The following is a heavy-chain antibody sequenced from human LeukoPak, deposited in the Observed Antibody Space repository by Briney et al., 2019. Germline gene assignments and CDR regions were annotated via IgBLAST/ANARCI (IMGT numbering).Heavy chain of an antibody. CDR2: IWYDGSNK. CDR3: ARGGRPYCTNGVCQSSFDY. D-gene: IGHD2-8*01. J-gene: IGHJ4*02. Sequence: PGGSLRLSCAASGFTFSSYGMHWVRRAPGKGLEWVAVIWYDGSNKYYADSVKGRFTISRDNSKNTLYLQMNSLRAEDTAVYYCARGGRPYCTNGVCQSSFDYWGQGTLVTVSS. CDR1: GFTFSSYG. V-gene: IGHV3-33*01.